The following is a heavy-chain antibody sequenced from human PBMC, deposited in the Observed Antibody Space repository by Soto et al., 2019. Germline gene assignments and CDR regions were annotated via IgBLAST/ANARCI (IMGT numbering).Heavy chain of an antibody. V-gene: IGHV3-30-3*01. CDR3: ARVTPGNNLYYFSGLDV. Sequence: GGSLRLSCVASGFTFDTYGIHWVRQAPGKGLQWVALISYEGSNTYYADSVRGRFTISRDNSKNTLYLQINALRPEDTGVYYCARVTPGNNLYYFSGLDVWGQGASVTVSS. D-gene: IGHD1-1*01. CDR2: ISYEGSNT. CDR1: GFTFDTYG. J-gene: IGHJ6*02.